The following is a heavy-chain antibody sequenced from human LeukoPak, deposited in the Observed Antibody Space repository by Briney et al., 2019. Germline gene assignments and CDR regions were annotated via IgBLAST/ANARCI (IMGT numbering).Heavy chain of an antibody. D-gene: IGHD6-13*01. CDR2: INHSGST. Sequence: PSETLSLTCAVYGGSLSGYYWSWIRQPPGRGLEWSGEINHSGSTNYNPSLKSRVTISVDTSKNQFSLKLSSVTAADTAVYYCARGKRGYSSSWYDYWGPGTLVTVSS. V-gene: IGHV4-34*01. CDR1: GGSLSGYY. CDR3: ARGKRGYSSSWYDY. J-gene: IGHJ4*02.